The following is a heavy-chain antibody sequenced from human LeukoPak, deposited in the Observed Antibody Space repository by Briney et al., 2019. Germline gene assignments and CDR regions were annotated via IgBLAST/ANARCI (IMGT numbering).Heavy chain of an antibody. CDR2: IYSGGST. D-gene: IGHD3-10*01. J-gene: IGHJ4*02. CDR1: EFSVGSNY. CDR3: AKVVVRGLIIAAEYYFDY. V-gene: IGHV3-53*01. Sequence: GGSLRLSCAASEFSVGSNYMTWVRQAPGKGLEWVSLIYSGGSTYYADSVKGRFTISRDNSKNTLYLQMNSLRAEDTAVYYCAKVVVRGLIIAAEYYFDYWGQGTLVTVSS.